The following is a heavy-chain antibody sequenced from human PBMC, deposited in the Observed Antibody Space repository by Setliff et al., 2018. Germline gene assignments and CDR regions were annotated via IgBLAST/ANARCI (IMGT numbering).Heavy chain of an antibody. Sequence: GASVKVSCKASGYTFTNYGVSWVRQAHGQGLEWMGWISGYNGKTNYAQKVQGRVSMTTHTSTSTAYMELRSLRSDDTAVYYCARHGDASFYYDILTGHSPPYYFDYWGQGTLVTVSS. CDR3: ARHGDASFYYDILTGHSPPYYFDY. V-gene: IGHV1-18*01. CDR1: GYTFTNYG. CDR2: ISGYNGKT. J-gene: IGHJ4*02. D-gene: IGHD3-9*01.